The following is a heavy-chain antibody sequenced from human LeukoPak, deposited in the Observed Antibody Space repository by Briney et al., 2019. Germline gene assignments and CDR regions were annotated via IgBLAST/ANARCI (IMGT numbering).Heavy chain of an antibody. CDR2: INTNTGNP. CDR3: ARDPHAWPYYGMDV. J-gene: IGHJ6*02. Sequence: GASVKVSCKASGYTFTSYAMNWVRQAPGQGLEWMGWINTNTGNPTYAQGFTGRFVFSLDTSVSTAYLQISSPKAEDTAVYYCARDPHAWPYYGMDVWGQGTTATVSS. V-gene: IGHV7-4-1*02. CDR1: GYTFTSYA.